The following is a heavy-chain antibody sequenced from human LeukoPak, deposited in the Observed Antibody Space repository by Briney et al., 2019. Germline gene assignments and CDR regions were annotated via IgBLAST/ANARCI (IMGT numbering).Heavy chain of an antibody. Sequence: PSETLSLTCTVSGGSISGSSYYWGWIRQPPGKGLEWIGSIYYSGSTYYNPSLKSRVTISVDTSKNQFSLKLSSVTAADTAVYYCARVRQSLPRFLEWPTVTHQGGYFDYWGQGTLVTVSS. CDR2: IYYSGST. CDR3: ARVRQSLPRFLEWPTVTHQGGYFDY. V-gene: IGHV4-39*07. CDR1: GGSISGSSYY. J-gene: IGHJ4*02. D-gene: IGHD3-3*01.